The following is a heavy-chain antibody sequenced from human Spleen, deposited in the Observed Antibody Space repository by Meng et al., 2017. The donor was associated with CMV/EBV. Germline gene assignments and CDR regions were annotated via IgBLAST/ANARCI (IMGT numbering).Heavy chain of an antibody. CDR1: GGSIISYY. D-gene: IGHD1-26*01. CDR3: ARPIVGASYFDY. J-gene: IGHJ4*02. V-gene: IGHV4-4*07. CDR2: IYTSGST. Sequence: HRHESDPGLVKPSESLSLTCTVAGGSIISYYWSWSRQPAGKGLEWIERIYTSGSTNYNPSLKSRVTMSVDTSKNQFSLKLSSVTAADTAVYYWARPIVGASYFDYWGQGTLVTVSS.